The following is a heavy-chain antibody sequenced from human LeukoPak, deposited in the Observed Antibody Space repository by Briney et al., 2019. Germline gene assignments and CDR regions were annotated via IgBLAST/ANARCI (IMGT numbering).Heavy chain of an antibody. J-gene: IGHJ4*02. CDR3: ARDEPAGYFDY. CDR1: GGSISSYY. CDR2: IYYSGST. Sequence: PSETLSLTCTVSGGSISSYYWSWIRQPPGKGLEWIGYIYYSGSTNYNPSLKSRVTISVDTSKNQFSLKLSSVTAADTAVYYCARDEPAGYFDYWGQGTLVTVSS. D-gene: IGHD1-14*01. V-gene: IGHV4-59*01.